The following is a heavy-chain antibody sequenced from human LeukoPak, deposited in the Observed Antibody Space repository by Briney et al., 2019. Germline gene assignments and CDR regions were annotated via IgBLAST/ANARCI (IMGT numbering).Heavy chain of an antibody. V-gene: IGHV6-1*01. J-gene: IGHJ6*03. CDR2: TYYRSQWYN. CDR1: GDSVSSNSAA. D-gene: IGHD6-19*01. Sequence: SQTLSLTCAISGDSVSSNSAAWNWIRHSPSRGLEWLGRTYYRSQWYNDYAGSVKGRLTINPDTSKNQFSLQLNSVIPEDTAVHYLAKGPQPGRYYYIDVWDTGTPVIVSS. CDR3: AKGPQPGRYYYIDV.